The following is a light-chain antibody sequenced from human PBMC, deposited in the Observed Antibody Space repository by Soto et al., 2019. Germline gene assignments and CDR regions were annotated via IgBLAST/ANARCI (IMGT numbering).Light chain of an antibody. CDR2: GAS. V-gene: IGKV3-20*01. CDR3: QQYGSSPGT. CDR1: QSVSFSY. J-gene: IGKJ2*01. Sequence: ESVLTQSPGTLSLSPGERATISCWASQSVSFSYLAWYQQKPGQAPRLLIYGASSRAAGIPNRFSGSGSGTDFTLTISRLEPEDFAVYYCQQYGSSPGTFGQGPKVDIK.